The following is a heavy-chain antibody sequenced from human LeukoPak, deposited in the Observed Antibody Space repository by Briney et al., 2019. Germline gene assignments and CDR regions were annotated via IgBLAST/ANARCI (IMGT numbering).Heavy chain of an antibody. CDR2: IYYSGST. CDR1: GGSIRNYY. CDR3: AGRFGSNFGYFDY. D-gene: IGHD4-11*01. V-gene: IGHV4-59*01. Sequence: PSETLSLTCSVSGGSIRNYYWSWLRQPPGKGLEWIGYIYYSGSTNYNPSLKSRVTISVDTSKNQFYLKLSSVTAADTAVYYCAGRFGSNFGYFDYWGQGTLVTVSS. J-gene: IGHJ4*02.